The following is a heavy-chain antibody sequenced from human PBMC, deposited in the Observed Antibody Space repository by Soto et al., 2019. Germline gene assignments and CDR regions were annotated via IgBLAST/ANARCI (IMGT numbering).Heavy chain of an antibody. CDR1: GFTFSSYG. V-gene: IGHV3-33*01. D-gene: IGHD2-21*02. CDR3: ARGRYCGGDCYSNWYFDL. Sequence: QVQLVESGGGVVQPGRSLRLSCAASGFTFSSYGMHWVRQAPGKGLEWVAVIWYDGSNKYYADSVKGRFTISRDNSKNTLYLQMNSLRAEDTAVYYWARGRYCGGDCYSNWYFDLWGRGTLVTVSS. J-gene: IGHJ2*01. CDR2: IWYDGSNK.